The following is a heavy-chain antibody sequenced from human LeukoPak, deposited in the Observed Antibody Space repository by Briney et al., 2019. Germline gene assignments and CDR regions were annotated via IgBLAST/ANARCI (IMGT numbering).Heavy chain of an antibody. J-gene: IGHJ6*03. CDR1: GYTFTSYD. V-gene: IGHV1-18*01. Sequence: GASVKVSCKASGYTFTSYDINWVRQAPGQGLEWMGWISAYNGNTNYAQKLQGRVTMTTDTSTSTAYMELRSLRSDDTAVYYCARDGVVVVPANFYYMDVWGKGTTVTISS. D-gene: IGHD2-2*01. CDR3: ARDGVVVVPANFYYMDV. CDR2: ISAYNGNT.